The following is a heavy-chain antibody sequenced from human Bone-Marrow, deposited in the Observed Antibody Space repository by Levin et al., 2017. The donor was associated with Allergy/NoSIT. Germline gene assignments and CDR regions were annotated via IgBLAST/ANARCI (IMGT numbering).Heavy chain of an antibody. CDR1: GFKFDQYG. D-gene: IGHD6-19*01. J-gene: IGHJ6*02. CDR3: ARGGYSSGWPPLAV. V-gene: IGHV3-33*01. CDR2: IGSDGHNK. Sequence: SGGSLRLSCEASGFKFDQYGMHWVRQAPGKGLEWVAGIGSDGHNKYYADSVKGRFTISRDNSKKTFSSKSTLFLQMNSLRVEDTAVYYCARGGYSSGWPPLAVWGLGTTVTVS.